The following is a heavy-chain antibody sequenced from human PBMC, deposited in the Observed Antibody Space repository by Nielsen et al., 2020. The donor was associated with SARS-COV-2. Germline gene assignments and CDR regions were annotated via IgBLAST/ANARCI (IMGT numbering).Heavy chain of an antibody. V-gene: IGHV3-9*01. CDR2: ISWNSGSI. CDR1: GFTFDDYA. J-gene: IGHJ4*02. Sequence: SLKISCAASGFTFDDYAMHWVRQAPGKGLEWVSGISWNSGSIGYADSVKGRFTISRDNAKNSLYLQMNSLRAEDTAVYYCARHQTHGGNSFDFWGQGTLVTVSS. CDR3: ARHQTHGGNSFDF. D-gene: IGHD4-23*01.